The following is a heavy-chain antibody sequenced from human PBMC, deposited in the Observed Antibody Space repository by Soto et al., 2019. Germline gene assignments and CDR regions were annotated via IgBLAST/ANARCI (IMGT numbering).Heavy chain of an antibody. CDR2: ISRTGIST. J-gene: IGHJ3*02. CDR3: AKNLLSGSPLDGFDI. Sequence: PGGSLRLSCAASGFTFTTYAMAWVRQVPGKGLNWVSAISRTGISTYYADSVKGRFTISRDNSKNTLYLQMNGLRPEDTAVYYCAKNLLSGSPLDGFDIWGQGTMVTVSS. CDR1: GFTFTTYA. D-gene: IGHD3-10*01. V-gene: IGHV3-23*01.